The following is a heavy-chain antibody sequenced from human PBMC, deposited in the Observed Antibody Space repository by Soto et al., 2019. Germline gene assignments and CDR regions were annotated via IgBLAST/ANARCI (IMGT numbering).Heavy chain of an antibody. CDR3: ARGGSSGIWNFDL. J-gene: IGHJ2*01. CDR2: IGTDGGST. D-gene: IGHD6-19*01. CDR1: GFTFSSYA. Sequence: EVQLVESGGGLVQPGGSLRLSCAASGFTFSSYAMHWVRQAPGKGLEYVSTIGTDGGSTYYANSVKGRFTISRDNSKNTLYLQMGSLRTEDMAIYYCARGGSSGIWNFDLWGRGTLVTVSS. V-gene: IGHV3-64*01.